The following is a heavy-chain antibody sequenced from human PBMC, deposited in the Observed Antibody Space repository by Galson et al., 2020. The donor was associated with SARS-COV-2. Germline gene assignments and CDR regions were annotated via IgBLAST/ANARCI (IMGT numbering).Heavy chain of an antibody. D-gene: IGHD2-15*01. J-gene: IGHJ2*01. CDR2: ISYDGSNK. CDR3: ASGYCSGGGCYSQDWYFDL. CDR1: GFTFSSYG. Sequence: GGSLRLSCAASGFTFSSYGMHWVRQAPGKGLEWVAVISYDGSNKYYADSVKGRFTISRDNSKNTLYLQMNSLRAEDTAVYYCASGYCSGGGCYSQDWYFDLWGRGTLVTVSS. V-gene: IGHV3-30*03.